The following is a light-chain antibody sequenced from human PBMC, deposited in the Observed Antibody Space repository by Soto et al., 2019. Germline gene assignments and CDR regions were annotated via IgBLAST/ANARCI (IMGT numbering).Light chain of an antibody. CDR3: QQRAHWPPRT. V-gene: IGKV3-11*01. CDR2: DAT. Sequence: EIVVTQSPATLSLFPGERATLSCRASQSVSTYLAWFQQKPGQAPRLLIHDATNRATGIPPRFSGSGSGTDFTLTISSLEPEDFAVYYCQQRAHWPPRTFGQGTKV. CDR1: QSVSTY. J-gene: IGKJ1*01.